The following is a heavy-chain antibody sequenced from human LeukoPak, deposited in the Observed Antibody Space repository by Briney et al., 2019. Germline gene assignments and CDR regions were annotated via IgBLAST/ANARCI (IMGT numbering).Heavy chain of an antibody. CDR3: ARGDGLLWTHYCMDV. D-gene: IGHD3-10*01. V-gene: IGHV1-2*02. J-gene: IGHJ6*03. CDR2: INPNNGGT. Sequence: ASVKVSCKASGYTFTAFYIHWVRQAPGQGLEWMGWINPNNGGTNYAQKFQGRVTMTRDTSISTAYMELSRLRSDDTAVYYCARGDGLLWTHYCMDVWGKGTTVTVSS. CDR1: GYTFTAFY.